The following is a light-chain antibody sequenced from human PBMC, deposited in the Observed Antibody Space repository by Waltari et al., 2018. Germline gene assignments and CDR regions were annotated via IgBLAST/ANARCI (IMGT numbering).Light chain of an antibody. Sequence: QSAPTQPASVSGSPGQSISISCTGTSNDLGTYNLVSWYQHYPGKAPKLLIYADNKRPSGVATRVSGSKCGSTASLTIAGLQGDDEADYYCCSYAGSYWLFGGGTKLTVL. V-gene: IGLV2-23*01. J-gene: IGLJ3*02. CDR2: ADN. CDR3: CSYAGSYWL. CDR1: SNDLGTYNL.